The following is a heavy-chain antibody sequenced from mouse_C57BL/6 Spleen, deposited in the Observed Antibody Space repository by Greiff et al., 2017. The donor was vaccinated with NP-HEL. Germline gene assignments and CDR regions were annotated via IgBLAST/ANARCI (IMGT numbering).Heavy chain of an antibody. V-gene: IGHV1-9*01. CDR1: GYTFTGYW. J-gene: IGHJ4*01. D-gene: IGHD1-1*01. Sequence: QVQLQQSGAELMKPGASVKLSCKATGYTFTGYWIEWVKQRPGHGLEWIGEILPGSGSTNYNEKFKGKATFTADKSSNTAYMQISSLTTEDSAIYYCARITTVVGDAMDYWGQGTSVTVSS. CDR2: ILPGSGST. CDR3: ARITTVVGDAMDY.